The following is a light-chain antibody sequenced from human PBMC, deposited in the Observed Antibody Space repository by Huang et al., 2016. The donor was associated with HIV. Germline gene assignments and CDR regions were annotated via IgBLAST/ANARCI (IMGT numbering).Light chain of an antibody. CDR1: LRVTSF. CDR3: QHRSNWPPSYT. J-gene: IGKJ2*01. Sequence: DIVLTQSPATLSLSLGERATLSCRASLRVTSFLAWYQQKPGQAPRLLVSYTSQRATGIPARFRGSGSGTDFTLTISSLEPEDFAVYYCQHRSNWPPSYTFRQGTKLEIK. CDR2: YTS. V-gene: IGKV3-11*01.